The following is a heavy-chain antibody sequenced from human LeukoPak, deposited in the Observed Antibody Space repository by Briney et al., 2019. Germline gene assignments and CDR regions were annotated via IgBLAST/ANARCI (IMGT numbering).Heavy chain of an antibody. V-gene: IGHV3-49*04. Sequence: GGSLRLSCTASGFTFGDYAMSWVRQAPGKGLEWVGFIRSKAYGGTTEYAASVKGRFTISRDDSKSIAYLRMNSLKTEDTAVYYCTRLPYRYYFDYWGQGTLVTVSS. CDR1: GFTFGDYA. CDR3: TRLPYRYYFDY. D-gene: IGHD4-11*01. CDR2: IRSKAYGGTT. J-gene: IGHJ4*02.